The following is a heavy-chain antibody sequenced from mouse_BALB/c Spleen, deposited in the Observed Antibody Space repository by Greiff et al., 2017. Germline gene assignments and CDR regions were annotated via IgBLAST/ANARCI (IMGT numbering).Heavy chain of an antibody. J-gene: IGHJ4*01. CDR3: ARDYGYYYAMDY. CDR2: ISDGGSYT. CDR1: GFTFSDYY. Sequence: EVKLMESGGGLVKPGGSLKLSCAASGFTFSDYYMYWVRQTPEKRLEWVATISDGGSYTYYPDSVKGRFTISRDNAKNNLYLQMSSLKSEDTAMYYCARDYGYYYAMDYWGQGTSVTVSS. D-gene: IGHD1-2*01. V-gene: IGHV5-4*02.